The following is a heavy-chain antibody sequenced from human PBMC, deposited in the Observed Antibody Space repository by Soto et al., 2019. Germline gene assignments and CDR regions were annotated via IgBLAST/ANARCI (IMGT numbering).Heavy chain of an antibody. J-gene: IGHJ6*02. CDR2: IWYDGSNK. V-gene: IGHV3-33*01. D-gene: IGHD3-3*01. Sequence: GGSLRLSCAASGFTFSSYGMHWVRQAPGKGLEWVAVIWYDGSNKYYADSVKGRFTISRDNSKNTLYLQMNSLRAEDTAVYYCAREYRPPITIFGVVNLGYYYGMDVWGQGTTVTVSS. CDR3: AREYRPPITIFGVVNLGYYYGMDV. CDR1: GFTFSSYG.